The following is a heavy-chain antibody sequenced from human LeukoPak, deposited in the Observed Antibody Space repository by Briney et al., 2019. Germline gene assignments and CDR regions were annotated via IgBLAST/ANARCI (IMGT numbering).Heavy chain of an antibody. CDR2: IYYSGST. D-gene: IGHD1-14*01. Sequence: SETLSLTCTVSGYSISSYYWSWIRQPPGKGLEWIGYIYYSGSTNYNPSLKSRVTMSVDTSKNQFSLKLSSVTAADTAVYYCARAKTGGYNWFDPWGQGTLVTVSS. V-gene: IGHV4-59*12. J-gene: IGHJ5*02. CDR1: GYSISSYY. CDR3: ARAKTGGYNWFDP.